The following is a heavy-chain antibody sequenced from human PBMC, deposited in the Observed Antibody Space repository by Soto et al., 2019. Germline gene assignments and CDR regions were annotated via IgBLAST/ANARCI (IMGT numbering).Heavy chain of an antibody. CDR3: ARDWVGATPGYYYYGMDV. V-gene: IGHV4-59*01. CDR2: IYYSGST. J-gene: IGHJ6*02. Sequence: PSETLSLTCTVSGGSISSYYWSWIRQPPGKGLEWIGYIYYSGSTNYNPSLKSRVTISVDTSKNQSSLKLSSVTAADTAVYYCARDWVGATPGYYYYGMDVWGQGTTVTVSS. CDR1: GGSISSYY. D-gene: IGHD1-26*01.